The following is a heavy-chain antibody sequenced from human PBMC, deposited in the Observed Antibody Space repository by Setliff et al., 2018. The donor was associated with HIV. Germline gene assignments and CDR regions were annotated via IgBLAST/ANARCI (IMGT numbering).Heavy chain of an antibody. J-gene: IGHJ4*02. CDR3: AKDLGHNSPYYFDS. CDR1: GFTFNTYD. CDR2: IWFDGDIK. Sequence: GGSLRLSCTVSGFTFNTYDMHWVRQAPGRGLEWVAVIWFDGDIKYYADSVKGRFTISRDNSNSTLYLQMNSLRGEDTALYYCAKDLGHNSPYYFDSWGQGTLVTVSS. V-gene: IGHV3-33*06. D-gene: IGHD3-16*01.